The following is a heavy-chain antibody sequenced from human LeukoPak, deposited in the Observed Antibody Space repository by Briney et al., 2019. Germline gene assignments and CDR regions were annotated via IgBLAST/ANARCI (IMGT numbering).Heavy chain of an antibody. Sequence: GGSLRLSCAASGFTFSSYSMNWVRQAPGKGLEWVSSISSSSSYIYYADSVKGRFTISRDNAKNSLYLQMNSLRAEDTAVYYCARVGGFGELLPYAFDIWGQGTMVTVSS. D-gene: IGHD3-10*01. CDR3: ARVGGFGELLPYAFDI. CDR1: GFTFSSYS. J-gene: IGHJ3*02. V-gene: IGHV3-21*01. CDR2: ISSSSSYI.